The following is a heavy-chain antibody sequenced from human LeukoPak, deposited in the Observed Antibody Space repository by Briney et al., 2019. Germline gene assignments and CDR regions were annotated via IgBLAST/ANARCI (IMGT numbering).Heavy chain of an antibody. D-gene: IGHD3-22*01. CDR3: ARGYDSSGGPFDY. V-gene: IGHV1-69*04. Sequence: SVKVSCKASGGTFSSYAISWVRQAPGQGLEWMGRIIPILGIANYAQKFQGRVTITADKSMSTAYMELSSLRSEDTAVYYCARGYDSSGGPFDYWGQGTLVTVSS. CDR2: IIPILGIA. CDR1: GGTFSSYA. J-gene: IGHJ4*02.